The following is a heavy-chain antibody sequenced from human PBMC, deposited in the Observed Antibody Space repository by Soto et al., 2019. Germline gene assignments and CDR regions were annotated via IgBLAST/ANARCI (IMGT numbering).Heavy chain of an antibody. CDR3: ARDPIAAAGVFDY. CDR2: INPNSGGT. Sequence: VKVSCKASGYTFTRYYIHWVRPAPGQGLEWMGWINPNSGGTNYAQKFQGWVTMTRDTSISTAYMELSRLRSDDTAVYYCARDPIAAAGVFDYWGQGTLVTVSS. D-gene: IGHD6-13*01. CDR1: GYTFTRYY. V-gene: IGHV1-2*04. J-gene: IGHJ4*02.